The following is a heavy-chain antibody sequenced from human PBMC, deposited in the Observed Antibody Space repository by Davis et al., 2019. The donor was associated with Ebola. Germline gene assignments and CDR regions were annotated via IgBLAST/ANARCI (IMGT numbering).Heavy chain of an antibody. CDR2: IYPGDSDT. Sequence: PGGSLRLSCKGSGYSFTSYWIGWVRQMPGKGLEWMGIIYPGDSDTRYSPSFQGQVTISADKSISTAYLQWSSLKASDTAMYYCARHNWNEYYYYGMDVWGQGTTVTVSS. CDR3: ARHNWNEYYYYGMDV. J-gene: IGHJ6*02. CDR1: GYSFTSYW. D-gene: IGHD1-1*01. V-gene: IGHV5-51*01.